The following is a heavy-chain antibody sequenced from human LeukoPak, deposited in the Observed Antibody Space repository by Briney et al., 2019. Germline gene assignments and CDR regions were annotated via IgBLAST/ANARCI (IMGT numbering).Heavy chain of an antibody. V-gene: IGHV4-4*07. D-gene: IGHD3-22*01. CDR1: GASISSYY. J-gene: IGHJ5*02. CDR2: IHTSGST. CDR3: ARLYDTSGYGGWFDP. Sequence: SETLSLTCTVSGASISSYYWKWIPQPAGEGLEWLGRIHTSGSTNYNPSLKSRLTMSVDTSKNQFSLKLSSVTAADTAVYYCARLYDTSGYGGWFDPWGQGTLVLVSS.